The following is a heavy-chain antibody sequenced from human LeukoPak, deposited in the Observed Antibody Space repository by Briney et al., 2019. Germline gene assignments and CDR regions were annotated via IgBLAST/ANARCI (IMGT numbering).Heavy chain of an antibody. J-gene: IGHJ5*02. CDR2: INPSCGST. CDR3: ARSDNMERTRTLWFGESFNWFDP. V-gene: IGHV1-46*01. CDR1: GYTFTSYY. Sequence: ASVKVSCKASGYTFTSYYMHWVRQAPGQGVEWMGMINPSCGSTSYAQKFQGRVTMTRDTSTSTVYMDLSSLRSEDTAVYYCARSDNMERTRTLWFGESFNWFDPWGQGTLVTVSS. D-gene: IGHD3-10*01.